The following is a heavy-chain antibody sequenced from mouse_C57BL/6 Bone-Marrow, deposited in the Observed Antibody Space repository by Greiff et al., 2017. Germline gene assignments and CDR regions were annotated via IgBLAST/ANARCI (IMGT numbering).Heavy chain of an antibody. CDR2: INPSTGGT. J-gene: IGHJ2*01. CDR1: GYSFTGYY. D-gene: IGHD1-1*01. V-gene: IGHV1-42*01. Sequence: VQLKESGPELVKPGASVKISCKASGYSFTGYYMNWVKQSPEKSLEWIGEINPSTGGTTYNQKFKAKATLTVDKSSSTAYMQLKSLTSEDSAVYYCASYWDYWGQGTTLTVSS. CDR3: ASYWDY.